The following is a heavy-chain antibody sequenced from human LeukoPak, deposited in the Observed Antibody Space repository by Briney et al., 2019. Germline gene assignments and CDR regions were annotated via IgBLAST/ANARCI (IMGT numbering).Heavy chain of an antibody. J-gene: IGHJ4*02. Sequence: GGSLRLSCAASGFTFSSYTMNWVRQAPGKGLEWVASINSDGSEGYYADVVKGRFTISRDNAKNSLYLQMNSLRADDTAVYYCVKDSPPRYSGSPPAYWGQGTLVTVSS. CDR1: GFTFSSYT. V-gene: IGHV3-7*03. CDR3: VKDSPPRYSGSPPAY. CDR2: INSDGSEG. D-gene: IGHD1-26*01.